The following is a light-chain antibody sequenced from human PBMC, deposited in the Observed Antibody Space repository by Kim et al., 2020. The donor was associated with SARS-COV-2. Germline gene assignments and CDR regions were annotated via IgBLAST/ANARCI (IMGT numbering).Light chain of an antibody. J-gene: IGKJ2*01. V-gene: IGKV3-20*01. CDR3: QQYGSSSYT. CDR1: QAVCSCY. CDR2: GAS. Sequence: LPPVESATPHFRASQAVCSCYLAWDQQKPRPAPRLLIYGASCRATGIPDRFSGSGSGTDFTLTISRLEPEDFAVYYCQQYGSSSYTFGQGTKLEI.